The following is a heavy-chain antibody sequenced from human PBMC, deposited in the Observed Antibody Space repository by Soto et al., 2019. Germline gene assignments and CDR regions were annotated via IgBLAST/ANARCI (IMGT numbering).Heavy chain of an antibody. CDR3: AESVMVRGGGWFDP. V-gene: IGHV3-23*01. J-gene: IGHJ5*02. CDR1: RFTFSTYA. D-gene: IGHD3-10*01. Sequence: EVQLLESGGGLVQPGGSLRLSGAASRFTFSTYAMSWVRQAPGKGLEWVSDISGSGANTYYADSVKGRFTISRDNSKNTLYLQMNSLRAEDTAVYYCAESVMVRGGGWFDPWGQGTLVTVSS. CDR2: ISGSGANT.